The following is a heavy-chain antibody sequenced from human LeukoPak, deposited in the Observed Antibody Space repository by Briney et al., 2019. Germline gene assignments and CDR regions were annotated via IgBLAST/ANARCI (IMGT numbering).Heavy chain of an antibody. J-gene: IGHJ4*02. CDR1: GFTFSHHG. D-gene: IGHD5-24*01. CDR2: IRTDGVTT. V-gene: IGHV3-23*01. CDR3: VKDDGWVQYAD. Sequence: GGSLRLSCAASGFTFSHHGMNWVRQAPGKGLEWVSGIRTDGVTTYYADSVKGRFTISRDNSKNTVFLQMNSLRAEDTAVYYCVKDDGWVQYADWGQGTLVTVSS.